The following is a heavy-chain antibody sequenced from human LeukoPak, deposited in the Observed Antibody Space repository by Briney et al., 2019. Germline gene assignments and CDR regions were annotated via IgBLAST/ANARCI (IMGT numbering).Heavy chain of an antibody. D-gene: IGHD6-19*01. CDR1: GFTFSSYS. CDR2: ISSSSSYI. J-gene: IGHJ1*01. CDR3: ARDPPAVAGTRYFQH. V-gene: IGHV3-21*01. Sequence: GGTLRLSCAASGFTFSSYSMNWVRQAPGKGLEWVSSISSSSSYIYYADSVKGRFTISRDNAKNSLYLQMNSLRAEDTAVYYCARDPPAVAGTRYFQHWGQGTLVTVSS.